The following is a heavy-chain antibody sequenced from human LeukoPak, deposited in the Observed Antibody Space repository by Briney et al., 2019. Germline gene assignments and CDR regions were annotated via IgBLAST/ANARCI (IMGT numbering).Heavy chain of an antibody. V-gene: IGHV4-34*01. J-gene: IGHJ4*02. CDR3: AKAVGATQRGYFDY. Sequence: SETLSLTCAVYGGSFSGYYWSWIRQPPGKGLEWIGEINHSGSTNYNPSLRSRVTISVDTSKNQFSLKLSSVTAADTAVYYCAKAVGATQRGYFDYWGQGTLVSVSS. D-gene: IGHD1-26*01. CDR2: INHSGST. CDR1: GGSFSGYY.